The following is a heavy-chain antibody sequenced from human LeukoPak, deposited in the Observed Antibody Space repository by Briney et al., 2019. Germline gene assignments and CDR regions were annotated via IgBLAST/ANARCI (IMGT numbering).Heavy chain of an antibody. CDR1: GFTFSDYG. J-gene: IGHJ4*02. D-gene: IGHD3-22*01. CDR3: VRELPPVVQYYFDY. CDR2: IWYDGSNK. V-gene: IGHV3-33*01. Sequence: GRSLRLSCAASGFTFSDYGMHWVRQAPGEGLEWVAVIWYDGSNKYYADSVKGRFTISRDNSRNTLYLQMNSLRAEDTAVYYCVRELPPVVQYYFDYWGPGTLVTVSS.